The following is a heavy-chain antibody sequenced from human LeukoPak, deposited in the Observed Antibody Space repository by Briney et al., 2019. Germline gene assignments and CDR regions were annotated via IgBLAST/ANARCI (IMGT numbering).Heavy chain of an antibody. J-gene: IGHJ4*02. CDR2: ISYDGSNK. Sequence: HPGRSLRLSCAASGFTFSSYAMHWVRQAPGKGLEWVAVISYDGSNKYYADSVKGRFTISRDNSKNTLYLQMNSLRAEDTAVYYCARDEIYYDILTGYRHFDYWGQGTLVTVFS. CDR1: GFTFSSYA. V-gene: IGHV3-30*04. D-gene: IGHD3-9*01. CDR3: ARDEIYYDILTGYRHFDY.